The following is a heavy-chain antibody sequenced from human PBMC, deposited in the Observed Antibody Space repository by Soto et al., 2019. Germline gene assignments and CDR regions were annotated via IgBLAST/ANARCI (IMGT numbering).Heavy chain of an antibody. CDR2: ISSNGGST. V-gene: IGHV3-64*01. CDR3: ARGRDGDI. J-gene: IGHJ3*02. Sequence: EVQLVESGGGLVQPGGSLRLSFAASGFTFSSYAMHWVRQAPGKGLEYVSAISSNGGSTYYANSVKGRFTISRDNSKNTLYLQMGSLRAEDMAVYYCARGRDGDIWGQGTMVTVSS. D-gene: IGHD2-21*02. CDR1: GFTFSSYA.